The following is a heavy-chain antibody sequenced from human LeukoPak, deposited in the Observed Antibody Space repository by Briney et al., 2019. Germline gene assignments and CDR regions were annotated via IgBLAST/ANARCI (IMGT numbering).Heavy chain of an antibody. CDR1: GFTFSTYA. CDR3: AKVVAPSTTRNLDY. D-gene: IGHD2-2*01. CDR2: FGSGGGT. V-gene: IGHV3-23*01. J-gene: IGHJ4*02. Sequence: GGSLRLSCAASGFTFSTYAMTWVRQAPGKGLEWVSTFGSGGGTYYADSVRGRFTISKDNSTNTLHLQLNSLGAEDTALYYCAKVVAPSTTRNLDYWGQGTLVIVSS.